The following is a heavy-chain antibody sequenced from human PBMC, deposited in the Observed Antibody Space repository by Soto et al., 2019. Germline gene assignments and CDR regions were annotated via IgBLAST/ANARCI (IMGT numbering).Heavy chain of an antibody. CDR3: ARDQVRVRGYSYDDSNDY. Sequence: ASVKVSCQASGYTFTSYGISWVRQAPGQGLEWMGWISAYNGNTNYAQKLQGRVTMTTDTSTSTAYMELRSLRSDDTAVYYCARDQVRVRGYSYDDSNDYWGQGTLVTVSS. D-gene: IGHD5-18*01. CDR2: ISAYNGNT. J-gene: IGHJ4*02. V-gene: IGHV1-18*01. CDR1: GYTFTSYG.